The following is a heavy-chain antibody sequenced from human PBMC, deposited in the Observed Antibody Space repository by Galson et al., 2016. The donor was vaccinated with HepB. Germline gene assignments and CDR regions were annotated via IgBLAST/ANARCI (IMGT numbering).Heavy chain of an antibody. Sequence: TLSLTCAVYGGSFSGYYWSWIRQPPGKGLEWIGEIDHSGSTNYNPSLKSRVTISADTSKNQVSLMVTSVTAADTAVYDCARGRRVGHCSGTSCRNWFDPWGQGALVTVTS. CDR2: IDHSGST. CDR1: GGSFSGYY. J-gene: IGHJ5*02. D-gene: IGHD2-2*01. V-gene: IGHV4-34*01. CDR3: ARGRRVGHCSGTSCRNWFDP.